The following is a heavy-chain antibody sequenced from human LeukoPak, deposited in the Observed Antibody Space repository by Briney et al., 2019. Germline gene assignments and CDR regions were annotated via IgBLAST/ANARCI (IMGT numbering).Heavy chain of an antibody. CDR1: GGSVSDYY. J-gene: IGHJ4*02. Sequence: SETLSLTCTISGGSVSDYYWSWIRQSPGKGLEWIGYIYYTGSTTYNPSLKSRVTISVDTSKNQFSLKLSSVTAADTAVYYCAGKYYYDSSGYYDDWGQGTLVTVSS. CDR2: IYYTGST. CDR3: AGKYYYDSSGYYDD. D-gene: IGHD3-22*01. V-gene: IGHV4-59*02.